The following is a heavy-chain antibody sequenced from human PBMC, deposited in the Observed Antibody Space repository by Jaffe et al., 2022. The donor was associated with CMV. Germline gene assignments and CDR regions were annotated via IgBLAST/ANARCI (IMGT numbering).Heavy chain of an antibody. CDR2: ISYCGST. J-gene: IGHJ4*02. D-gene: IGHD1-1*01. Sequence: QQKLQESGPGLVKPSETLSLTCIVSGDSITTSNYYWGWIRLPPGKGLEWIGTISYCGSTDYSPSLKGRVTISVDTSKNQFSLRLYSVTAADTAVYYCSKKNGGTSRIDYWGQGTLVTVSS. CDR1: GDSITTSNYY. V-gene: IGHV4-39*01. CDR3: SKKNGGTSRIDY.